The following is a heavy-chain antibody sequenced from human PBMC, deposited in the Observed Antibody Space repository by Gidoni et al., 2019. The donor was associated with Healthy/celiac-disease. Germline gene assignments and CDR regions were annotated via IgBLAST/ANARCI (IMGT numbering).Heavy chain of an antibody. J-gene: IGHJ3*02. CDR2: ISYDGSNN. D-gene: IGHD3-3*01. CDR1: GFTFSSYA. Sequence: QVQLVESGGGVVQPGRSLRLSCAAAGFTFSSYAMHWVRQAPGKGLGWVAVISYDGSNNYYAASVKGRFTISRDNSKNTLYLQMNSLRAEDTAVYYCARGSLYDFWSGYYTSDAFDIWGQGTMVTVSS. CDR3: ARGSLYDFWSGYYTSDAFDI. V-gene: IGHV3-30-3*01.